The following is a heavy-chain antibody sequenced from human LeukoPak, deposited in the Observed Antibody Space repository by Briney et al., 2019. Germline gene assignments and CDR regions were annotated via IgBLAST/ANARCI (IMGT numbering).Heavy chain of an antibody. CDR1: GGTFSSYA. Sequence: GSSVKVSCKASGGTFSSYAISWVRQAPGQGLEWMGRIIPIFGIANYAQKFQGRVTITADKSTSTAYMELSSLRSEDTAVYYCARLPDDYGDHVSDYWGQGTLVTVSS. J-gene: IGHJ4*02. CDR3: ARLPDDYGDHVSDY. CDR2: IIPIFGIA. D-gene: IGHD4-17*01. V-gene: IGHV1-69*04.